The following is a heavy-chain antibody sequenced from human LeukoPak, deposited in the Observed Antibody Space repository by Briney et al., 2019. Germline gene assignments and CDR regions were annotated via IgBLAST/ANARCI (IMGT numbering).Heavy chain of an antibody. D-gene: IGHD1-14*01. Sequence: GGSLRLSWAAAGFTFGNYWMTWVRHAPGKLREWVANIKRDGSEEKYVGSVRGRFTISRDNAENSLYLQMTSLRAEDTAVYYCARGGSESDYWGQGTLVTVSS. J-gene: IGHJ4*02. CDR1: GFTFGNYW. CDR2: IKRDGSEE. CDR3: ARGGSESDY. V-gene: IGHV3-7*01.